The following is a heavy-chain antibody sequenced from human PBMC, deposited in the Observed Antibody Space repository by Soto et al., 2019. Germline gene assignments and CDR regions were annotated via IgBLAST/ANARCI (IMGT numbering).Heavy chain of an antibody. V-gene: IGHV3-33*01. CDR1: GFTFSSYG. Sequence: GGSLRLSCAASGFTFSSYGMHWVRQAPGKGLEWVAVIWYDGSNKYYADSVKGRFTISRDNSKNTLYLQMNSLRAEDTAVYYCARESEATNSYYFDYWGQGTLVTVSS. J-gene: IGHJ4*02. D-gene: IGHD1-26*01. CDR2: IWYDGSNK. CDR3: ARESEATNSYYFDY.